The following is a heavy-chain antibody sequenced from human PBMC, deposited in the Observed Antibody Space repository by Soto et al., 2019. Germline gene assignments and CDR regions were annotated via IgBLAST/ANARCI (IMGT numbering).Heavy chain of an antibody. D-gene: IGHD2-15*01. J-gene: IGHJ6*02. CDR1: GDTVSSNSVA. Sequence: SQTLSLTCVGSGDTVSSNSVAWNWVRQSPSRGLEWLGRTYYRSRWYSDYAVSVRSRIDINADTSKNQVSLQLNSVTPQDTAVYYCARSEEDSDYYYYGLDVWGQGTTVTVSS. CDR3: ARSEEDSDYYYYGLDV. CDR2: TYYRSRWYS. V-gene: IGHV6-1*01.